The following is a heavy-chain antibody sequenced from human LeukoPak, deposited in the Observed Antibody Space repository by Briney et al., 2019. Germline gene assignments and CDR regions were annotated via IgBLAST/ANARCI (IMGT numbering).Heavy chain of an antibody. V-gene: IGHV1-69*05. D-gene: IGHD3-22*01. CDR3: ATPYYDTSGYHALDY. J-gene: IGHJ4*02. CDR1: GGTFSRHA. Sequence: SVKVSCKASGGTFSRHASTWVRQAPGQGLEWMGGIIPIFGTANYAQKFQGRLTITTDESTSTAYMELSSLRSEDTAVYFCATPYYDTSGYHALDYWGQGTLVTVSS. CDR2: IIPIFGTA.